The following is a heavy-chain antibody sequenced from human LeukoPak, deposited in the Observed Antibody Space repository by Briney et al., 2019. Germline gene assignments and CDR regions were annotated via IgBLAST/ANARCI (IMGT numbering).Heavy chain of an antibody. D-gene: IGHD6-19*01. CDR1: GFTFSSYS. Sequence: PGGSLRLSCAASGFTFSSYSMHWVRQAPGKGLQWVTVISDDGSNKDYADSVKGRFTIFRDNSKKTLYLHLSSLTTEDTAVYYCARPRRWAQWLAANDALDIWGQGTEVTVYS. V-gene: IGHV3-30*03. J-gene: IGHJ3*02. CDR2: ISDDGSNK. CDR3: ARPRRWAQWLAANDALDI.